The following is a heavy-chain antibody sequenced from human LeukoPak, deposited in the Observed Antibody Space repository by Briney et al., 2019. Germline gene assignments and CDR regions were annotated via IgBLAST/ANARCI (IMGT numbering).Heavy chain of an antibody. CDR2: INPNSGGT. CDR1: GGTFSSYA. D-gene: IGHD5-12*01. Sequence: ASVKVSCKASGGTFSSYAISWVRQAPGQGLEWMGWINPNSGGTNYAQKFQGRVTMTRDTSISTAYMELSRLRSDDTAVYYCARAISGYDSLLYGYWGQGTLVTVSS. J-gene: IGHJ4*02. CDR3: ARAISGYDSLLYGY. V-gene: IGHV1-2*02.